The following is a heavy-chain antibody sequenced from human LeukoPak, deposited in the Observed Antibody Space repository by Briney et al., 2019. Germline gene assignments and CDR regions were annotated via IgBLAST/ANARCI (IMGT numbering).Heavy chain of an antibody. V-gene: IGHV3-23*01. CDR1: GFTFSSYA. J-gene: IGHJ4*02. CDR3: AKGKYSSGGVPDY. Sequence: GGSLRLSCAASGFTFSSYAMNWVRQAPGKGLEWVSSISGGGESTYYADSVKGRFTVSRDNSKNTLYLQINSLRGEDTAVYYCAKGKYSSGGVPDYWGQGTLVTVSS. CDR2: ISGGGEST. D-gene: IGHD6-19*01.